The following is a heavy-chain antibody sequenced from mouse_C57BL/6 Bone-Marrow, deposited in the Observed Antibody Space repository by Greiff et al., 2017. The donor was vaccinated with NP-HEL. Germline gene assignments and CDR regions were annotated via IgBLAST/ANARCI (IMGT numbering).Heavy chain of an antibody. V-gene: IGHV14-2*01. Sequence: VQLQQSGAELVKPGASVKLSCTASGFNIKDYYMHWVKQRTEQGLEWIGRIDPEDGETKYAPKFPGKATITADTSSNTAYLQLSSLTSEDTAVYYCASRGDYGSSYDAMDYWGQGTSVTVSS. CDR2: IDPEDGET. D-gene: IGHD1-1*01. CDR1: GFNIKDYY. J-gene: IGHJ4*01. CDR3: ASRGDYGSSYDAMDY.